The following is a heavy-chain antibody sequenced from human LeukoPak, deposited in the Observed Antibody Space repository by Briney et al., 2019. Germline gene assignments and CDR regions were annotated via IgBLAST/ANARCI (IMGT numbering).Heavy chain of an antibody. J-gene: IGHJ4*02. CDR1: GGSISSYY. Sequence: PSETLSLTCTVSGGSISSYYWSWIGQPPGKGLEWIGYIYYSGSTNYNPSLKSRVTLSVDTSKNQFSLKLSSVTAADTAVYYCARHIKSAYKLLDYWGQGTLVTVSS. CDR2: IYYSGST. CDR3: ARHIKSAYKLLDY. D-gene: IGHD2-21*01. V-gene: IGHV4-59*01.